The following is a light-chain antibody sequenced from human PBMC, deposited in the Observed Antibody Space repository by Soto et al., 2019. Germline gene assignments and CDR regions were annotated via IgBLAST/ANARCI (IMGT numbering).Light chain of an antibody. Sequence: DIQMNQSPSSLSASVGDSVTITCRASETIIDYLNWYQQQPGEAPKLLIFSASSLHSGVPSRFRGSGSGTHFTLTISSLQPEDFATYFCQQSFSAPRTFGQGTKLQAK. CDR2: SAS. J-gene: IGKJ2*01. V-gene: IGKV1-39*01. CDR1: ETIIDY. CDR3: QQSFSAPRT.